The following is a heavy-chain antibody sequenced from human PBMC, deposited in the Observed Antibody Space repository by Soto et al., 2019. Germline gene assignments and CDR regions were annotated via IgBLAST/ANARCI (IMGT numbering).Heavy chain of an antibody. CDR1: GFTVSSNY. Sequence: EVQLVESGGGLVQPGGSLRLSCAASGFTVSSNYMSWVRQAPGKGLEWVSVIYSGGSTYYADSVKGRFTISRDNSKNTLYLQMNSLRAEDTAVYYCAREVRGVISHDAFDIWGQGTMVTVSS. CDR3: AREVRGVISHDAFDI. CDR2: IYSGGST. D-gene: IGHD3-10*01. V-gene: IGHV3-66*01. J-gene: IGHJ3*02.